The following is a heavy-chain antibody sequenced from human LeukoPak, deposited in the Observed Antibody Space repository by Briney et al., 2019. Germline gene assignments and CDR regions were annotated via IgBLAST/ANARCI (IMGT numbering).Heavy chain of an antibody. CDR3: TTGGPRRH. CDR1: GFTFDTDW. V-gene: IGHV3-15*01. D-gene: IGHD3-16*01. Sequence: GGSLRLSCAASGFTFDTDWMNWVRQAPGKGLEWVALIRSKTDGGTVDNAAPVNGRFAISRDDSRNMLFLQMNSLKTEDTGVYYCTTGGPRRHWGQGTLVTVSS. CDR2: IRSKTDGGTV. J-gene: IGHJ4*02.